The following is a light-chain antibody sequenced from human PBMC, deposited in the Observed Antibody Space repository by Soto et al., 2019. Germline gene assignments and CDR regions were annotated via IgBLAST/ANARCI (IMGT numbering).Light chain of an antibody. CDR1: SSDVGGYNY. V-gene: IGLV2-14*01. CDR3: TSYTSSSPYV. CDR2: EVS. Sequence: QSALTQPASVSGSPGQSITISCTGTSSDVGGYNYVSWYQQHPGKAPKLMIYEVSNRPSGVSNRFSASKSGNTASLTISRLQADDEADYYCTSYTSSSPYVFGTGTKLTVL. J-gene: IGLJ1*01.